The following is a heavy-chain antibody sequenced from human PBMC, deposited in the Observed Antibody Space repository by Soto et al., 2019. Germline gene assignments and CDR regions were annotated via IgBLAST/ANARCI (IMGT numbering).Heavy chain of an antibody. CDR3: ARGGSIAAAGTSLGDNWFDP. Sequence: SETLSLTCAVYGGSFSGYYWSWIRQPPGKGLEWIGEINHSGSTNYNPSLKSRVTISVDTSKNQFSLKLSSVTAADTAVYYCARGGSIAAAGTSLGDNWFDPWGQGTLVTVSS. CDR1: GGSFSGYY. CDR2: INHSGST. D-gene: IGHD6-13*01. J-gene: IGHJ5*02. V-gene: IGHV4-34*01.